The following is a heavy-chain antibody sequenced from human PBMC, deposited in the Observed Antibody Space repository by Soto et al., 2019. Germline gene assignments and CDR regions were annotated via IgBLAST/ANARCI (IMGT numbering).Heavy chain of an antibody. J-gene: IGHJ6*02. V-gene: IGHV3-30*03. CDR3: ARVRGVRSLYYYGMDV. Sequence: GGSLRLSCTGSGITFSRYGMHWVRQAPGKGLEWVAVISDDGSNIYYADSVKGRFTISRDNSKNTLFLQMDSLRPDDTAMYYCARVRGVRSLYYYGMDVWGQGTTVTVSS. D-gene: IGHD3-10*01. CDR1: GITFSRYG. CDR2: ISDDGSNI.